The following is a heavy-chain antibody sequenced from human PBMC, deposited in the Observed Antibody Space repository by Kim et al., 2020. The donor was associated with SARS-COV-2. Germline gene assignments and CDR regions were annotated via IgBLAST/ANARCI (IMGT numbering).Heavy chain of an antibody. J-gene: IGHJ5*02. CDR3: ATCIAAARQWSFDP. V-gene: IGHV1-24*01. D-gene: IGHD6-13*01. CDR1: GYTLTELS. Sequence: ASVKVSCKVSGYTLTELSMHWVRQAPGKGLEWMGGFDPEDGETIYAQKFQGRVTMTEDTSTDTAYMELSSLRSEDTAVYYCATCIAAARQWSFDPWGQGTLVTVSS. CDR2: FDPEDGET.